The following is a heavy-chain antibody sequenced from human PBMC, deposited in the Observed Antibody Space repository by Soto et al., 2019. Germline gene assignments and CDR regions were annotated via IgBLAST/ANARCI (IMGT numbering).Heavy chain of an antibody. V-gene: IGHV4-30-4*01. CDR2: IYYNGNS. J-gene: IGHJ4*02. D-gene: IGHD5-18*01. Sequence: PSETLSLTCTVSGVSISSGNYYWSWIRQPPGKGLEWIGYIYYNGNSYYNPSLKSRVTISVDTSKNQFSLKLSSVTAADTAVYYCARVENERGYTYPFDYWGQGSLVTVSS. CDR3: ARVENERGYTYPFDY. CDR1: GVSISSGNYY.